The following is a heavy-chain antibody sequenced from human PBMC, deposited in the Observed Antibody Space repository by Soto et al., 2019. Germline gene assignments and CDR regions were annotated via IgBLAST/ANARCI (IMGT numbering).Heavy chain of an antibody. CDR1: GFTFSSYG. CDR3: AKGYQSKNAQPDPDY. V-gene: IGHV3-30*18. D-gene: IGHD1-20*01. J-gene: IGHJ4*02. Sequence: SLRLSCAASGFTFSSYGMHWVRQAPGKGLEWVAVISYDGSNKYYADSVKGRFTISRDNSKNTLYLQMNSLRAEDTAVYYCAKGYQSKNAQPDPDYWGQGTLVTVSS. CDR2: ISYDGSNK.